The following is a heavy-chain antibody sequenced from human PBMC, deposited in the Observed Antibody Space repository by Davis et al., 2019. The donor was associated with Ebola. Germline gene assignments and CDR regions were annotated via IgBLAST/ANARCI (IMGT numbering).Heavy chain of an antibody. CDR1: GFTFSSYS. CDR3: ARDDTPGGFQH. CDR2: ISSSSSYI. V-gene: IGHV3-21*01. J-gene: IGHJ1*01. D-gene: IGHD2-15*01. Sequence: GESLKISCAASGFTFSSYSMNWVRQAPGKGLEWVSSISSSSSYIYYADSVKGRFTISRDNAKNSLYLQMNSLRAEDTAVYYCARDDTPGGFQHWGQGTLVTVSS.